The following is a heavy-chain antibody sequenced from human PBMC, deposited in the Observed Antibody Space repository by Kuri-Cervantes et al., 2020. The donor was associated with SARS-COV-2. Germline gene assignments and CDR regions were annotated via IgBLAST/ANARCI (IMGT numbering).Heavy chain of an antibody. D-gene: IGHD7-27*01. J-gene: IGHJ3*02. CDR3: ARANWGSGDAFDI. V-gene: IGHV3-48*02. CDR2: ISSSSSTI. CDR1: GFTFIIYN. Sequence: GGSLRLTCAASGFTFIIYNMNWVRQAPGKGLEWISYISSSSSTIYYADSVKGRFTISRDNAKNSLYLQMNSLRDEDTAVYYSARANWGSGDAFDIWGQGTMVTVSS.